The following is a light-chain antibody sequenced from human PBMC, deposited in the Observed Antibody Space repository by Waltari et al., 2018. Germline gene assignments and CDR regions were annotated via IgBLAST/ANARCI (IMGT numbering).Light chain of an antibody. CDR2: DVS. Sequence: QSALTQPASVSGSPGQPIATSCPGTISDVGSYNYVPWYQQHPGKAPKVIIYDVSKRPSGISSRFSGSKSDNTASLTISGLQAEDEADYFCYSFAGYTTFYVFGSGTKVTVL. J-gene: IGLJ1*01. CDR3: YSFAGYTTFYV. CDR1: ISDVGSYNY. V-gene: IGLV2-23*02.